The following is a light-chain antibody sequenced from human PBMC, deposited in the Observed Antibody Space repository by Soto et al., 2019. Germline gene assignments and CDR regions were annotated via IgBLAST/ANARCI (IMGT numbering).Light chain of an antibody. CDR2: RGT. CDR1: SSDVGAYDA. J-gene: IGLJ1*01. Sequence: QSALAQPASVSGSPGQSITISCTGTSSDVGAYDAVSWYQQHPGKAPQVIIYRGTNRPSGVSTRFSGSVSGNTASLTVSGLQDEDEAEYFCCSSAPESTYVFGTGTKLTVL. CDR3: CSSAPESTYV. V-gene: IGLV2-23*01.